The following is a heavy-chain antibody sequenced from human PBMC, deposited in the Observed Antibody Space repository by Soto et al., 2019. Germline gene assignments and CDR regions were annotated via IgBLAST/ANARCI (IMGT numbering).Heavy chain of an antibody. D-gene: IGHD5-12*01. CDR1: GGSISSSNYY. J-gene: IGHJ4*02. Sequence: SETLSLTCIVSGGSISSSNYYWGWIRQPPGEGLEWIGSIYYSGSTYYSPSLKSRVTISVDTSKNQFSLRLSSVTAADTAVYYCGRYRRHSRYDLDYWGQGTLVTVSS. CDR3: GRYRRHSRYDLDY. V-gene: IGHV4-39*01. CDR2: IYYSGST.